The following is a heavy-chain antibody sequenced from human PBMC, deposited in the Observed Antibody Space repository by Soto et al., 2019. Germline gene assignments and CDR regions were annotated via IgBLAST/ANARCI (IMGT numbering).Heavy chain of an antibody. Sequence: PGGSLRLSCAASGFTFSDDYMSCIRQAPGKGLEWVSYISSSGSTIYYADSVKGRFTISRDNAKNSLYLQMNSLRAEDTAVYYCARDASATKPFDYWGQGTLVTVSS. V-gene: IGHV3-11*01. D-gene: IGHD5-12*01. CDR1: GFTFSDDY. J-gene: IGHJ4*02. CDR3: ARDASATKPFDY. CDR2: ISSSGSTI.